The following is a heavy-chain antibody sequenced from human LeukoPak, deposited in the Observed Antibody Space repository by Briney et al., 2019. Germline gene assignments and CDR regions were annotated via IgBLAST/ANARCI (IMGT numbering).Heavy chain of an antibody. J-gene: IGHJ4*02. CDR3: TRPFFGVAPTGVDY. D-gene: IGHD3-3*01. CDR1: GFTFSSYG. CDR2: ISYDGSNK. Sequence: GGSLRLSCAASGFTFSSYGMHWVRQAPGKGLEWVAVISYDGSNKYYADSVKGRFTISRDNSKNTLYLQMNSLKTEDTAVYYCTRPFFGVAPTGVDYWGQGTLVTVSS. V-gene: IGHV3-30*03.